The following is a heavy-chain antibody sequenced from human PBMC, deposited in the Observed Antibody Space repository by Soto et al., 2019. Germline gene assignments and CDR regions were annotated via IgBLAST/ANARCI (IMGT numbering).Heavy chain of an antibody. J-gene: IGHJ1*01. V-gene: IGHV3-23*01. CDR2: ISGSGGST. Sequence: EVQLLESGGGLVQPGGSLRLSCAASGFTFSSYAMSWVRQAPGKGLEWVSAISGSGGSTYYADSVKGRFTISRDNSKNTLYLQRNSLRAEDTAVYYWAEQYGPWGEYFQHWGQGTLVTVSS. CDR3: AEQYGPWGEYFQH. CDR1: GFTFSSYA. D-gene: IGHD4-17*01.